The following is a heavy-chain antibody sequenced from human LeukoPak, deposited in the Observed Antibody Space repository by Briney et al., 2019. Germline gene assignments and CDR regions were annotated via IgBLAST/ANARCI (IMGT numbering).Heavy chain of an antibody. D-gene: IGHD3-16*01. CDR2: VSTGGSTT. V-gene: IGHV3-23*01. CDR3: AKEGGISETFDC. CDR1: GFKFSHYA. J-gene: IGHJ4*02. Sequence: GGSLRLSCVASGFKFSHYAMHWVRQAPGKGLEWVSLVSTGGSTTYYADSVKGRFNVARDNAKDTLFLQLNSLRAEDTAVYYCAKEGGISETFDCWGQGVLVTVSS.